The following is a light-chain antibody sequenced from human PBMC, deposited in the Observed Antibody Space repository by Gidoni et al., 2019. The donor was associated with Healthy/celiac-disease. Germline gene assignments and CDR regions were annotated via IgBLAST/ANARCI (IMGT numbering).Light chain of an antibody. CDR3: QQYDNLPGT. Sequence: DIQMTQSPSSLSASVGDRVTITCQASQDISNYLNWYQQKPGKAPKLLIYDASNLETGVPSRFSGSGSGTDFTFTISSLQPEDIATYYCQQYDNLPGTFXXXTRLEIK. CDR1: QDISNY. CDR2: DAS. V-gene: IGKV1-33*01. J-gene: IGKJ5*01.